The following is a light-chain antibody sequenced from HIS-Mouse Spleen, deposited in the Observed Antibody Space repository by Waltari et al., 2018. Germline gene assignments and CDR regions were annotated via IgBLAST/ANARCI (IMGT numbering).Light chain of an antibody. CDR2: YVS. CDR1: SSDVGGYNY. CDR3: SSYTSSSTPYVV. J-gene: IGLJ2*01. V-gene: IGLV2-14*03. Sequence: QSALTQPASVSGSPGQSITISCTGTSSDVGGYNYVSWYQQHPGQAPKLMIYYVSNRPSGVSIRFSGSKSGNTASLTISGLQAEDEADYYCSSYTSSSTPYVVFGGGTKLTVL.